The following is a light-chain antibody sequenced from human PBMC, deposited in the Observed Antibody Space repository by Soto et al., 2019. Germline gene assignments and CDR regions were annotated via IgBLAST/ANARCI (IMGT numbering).Light chain of an antibody. J-gene: IGLJ2*01. CDR2: EVT. Sequence: QSALTHPASVSGSPGQSITISCTGTSNDVGAYDYVSWYQQHPGKAPKLIIYEVTYRPSGVSNRFSGSQSGNTASLTISGLQAEDEADCYCSSYRGSSTLTFGGGTKVTVL. CDR1: SNDVGAYDY. V-gene: IGLV2-14*01. CDR3: SSYRGSSTLT.